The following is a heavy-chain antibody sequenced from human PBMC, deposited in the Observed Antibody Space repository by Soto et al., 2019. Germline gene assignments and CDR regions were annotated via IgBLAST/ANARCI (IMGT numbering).Heavy chain of an antibody. J-gene: IGHJ5*02. V-gene: IGHV1-69*13. D-gene: IGHD6-13*01. CDR2: IIPIFGTA. CDR3: ARGHRPSGIAEAGTLFDP. Sequence: ASVKVSCKASGGSFSSYAISWVRQAPGQGLEWMGGIIPIFGTANYAQKFQGRVTITADESTSTAYMELSSLRSEDTAVYYCARGHRPSGIAEAGTLFDPWGQGTLVTVSS. CDR1: GGSFSSYA.